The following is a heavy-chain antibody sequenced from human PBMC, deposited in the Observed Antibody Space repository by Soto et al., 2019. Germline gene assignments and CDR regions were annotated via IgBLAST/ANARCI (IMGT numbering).Heavy chain of an antibody. V-gene: IGHV1-69*13. Sequence: ASVKVSCKASGGTFSSYAISWVRQAPGQGLEWMGGIIPIFGTANYAQKFQGRVTITADESTSTAYMELSSLRSEDTAVYYCARGILEWLSRAGYYYYGMDVWGQGTTVTVSS. D-gene: IGHD3-3*01. CDR1: GGTFSSYA. J-gene: IGHJ6*02. CDR2: IIPIFGTA. CDR3: ARGILEWLSRAGYYYYGMDV.